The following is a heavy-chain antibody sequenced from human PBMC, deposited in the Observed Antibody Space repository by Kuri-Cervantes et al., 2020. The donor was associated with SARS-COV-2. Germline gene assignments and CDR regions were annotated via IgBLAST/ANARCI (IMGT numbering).Heavy chain of an antibody. D-gene: IGHD1-26*01. CDR1: GFTFSSYA. Sequence: GESLKISCAASGFTFSSYAMSWVRQAPGKGLGWVSNISGSGSSTYYTDSVKGRFTISRDNSKNTQYLQMDSLRAEDTAVYYCAKSRTGVGDSTDYWGPGTLVTVSS. CDR3: AKSRTGVGDSTDY. V-gene: IGHV3-23*01. CDR2: ISGSGSST. J-gene: IGHJ4*02.